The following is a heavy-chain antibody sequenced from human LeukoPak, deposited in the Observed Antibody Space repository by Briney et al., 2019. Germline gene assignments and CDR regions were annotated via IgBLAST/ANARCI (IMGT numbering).Heavy chain of an antibody. CDR1: GGSISSYY. V-gene: IGHV4-59*01. CDR3: ARTTFAGLLFDY. Sequence: SETLSLTCTVSGGSISSYYWSWIRQPPGKGLEWIGFIYYSGSTNYNPSLKSRVTISVDTSKNQFSLKLSSVTAADTAVYYCARTTFAGLLFDYWGQGTLVTVSS. D-gene: IGHD1-1*01. CDR2: IYYSGST. J-gene: IGHJ4*02.